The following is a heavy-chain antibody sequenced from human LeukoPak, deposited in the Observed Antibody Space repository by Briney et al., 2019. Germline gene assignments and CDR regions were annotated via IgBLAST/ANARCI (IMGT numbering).Heavy chain of an antibody. CDR2: IIPVLGIA. CDR3: ASGVGVGATDLGY. Sequence: SVKVSCKASGGTFSSYAISWVRQAPGQGLEWMGGIIPVLGIANYAQKFQGRVTITADKSTSTAYMELSSLRSEDTAVYYCASGVGVGATDLGYWGQGALVTVSS. D-gene: IGHD1-26*01. CDR1: GGTFSSYA. V-gene: IGHV1-69*10. J-gene: IGHJ4*02.